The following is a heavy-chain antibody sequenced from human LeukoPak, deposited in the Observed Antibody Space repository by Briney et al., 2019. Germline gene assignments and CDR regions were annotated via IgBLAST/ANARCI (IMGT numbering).Heavy chain of an antibody. D-gene: IGHD1-1*01. V-gene: IGHV3-23*01. Sequence: PGGSLRLPCAVSGFTFSSYAMSWVRKAPGKALKWVAAFSGRGGSTYYAHPVKGRFTISTDNSKKTLYLQMNSLRAEDMAVYHSAKDGELEPPSAYGMDVWGQGTTVTVPS. CDR3: AKDGELEPPSAYGMDV. J-gene: IGHJ6*02. CDR2: FSGRGGST. CDR1: GFTFSSYA.